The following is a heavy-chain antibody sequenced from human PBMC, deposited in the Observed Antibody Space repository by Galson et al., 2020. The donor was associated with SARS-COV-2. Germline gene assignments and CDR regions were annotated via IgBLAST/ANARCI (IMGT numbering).Heavy chain of an antibody. CDR1: GYSISSGFY. D-gene: IGHD3-22*01. V-gene: IGHV4-38-2*02. Sequence: SETLSLTCSVPGYSISSGFYWAWIRQPPGEGLEWIGTIYHNGNTYFNPSLKSRVTISVDTSKNQFSLKLNSVTAADTAVYYCARRSGFYDGRGSRYYMDVWGQGTTVTVSS. CDR2: IYHNGNT. J-gene: IGHJ6*03. CDR3: ARRSGFYDGRGSRYYMDV.